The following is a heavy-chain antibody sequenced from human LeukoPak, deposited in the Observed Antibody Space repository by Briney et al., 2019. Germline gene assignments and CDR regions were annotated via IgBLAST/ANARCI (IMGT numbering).Heavy chain of an antibody. D-gene: IGHD5-24*01. CDR3: ARDREMATITGWYFDL. V-gene: IGHV1-2*02. J-gene: IGHJ2*01. Sequence: GASVKVSCKASGYTFTGXXXXXXXXXPXXXXXXXXXXNPNSGXTNYAQKXXXXXTXXRDTSISTAYMELSRLRSDDTAVYYCARDREMATITGWYFDLWGRGTLVTVSS. CDR2: XNPNSGXT. CDR1: GYTFTGXX.